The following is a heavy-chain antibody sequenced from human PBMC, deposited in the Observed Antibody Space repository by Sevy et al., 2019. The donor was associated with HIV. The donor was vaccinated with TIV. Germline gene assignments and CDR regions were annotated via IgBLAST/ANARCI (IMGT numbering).Heavy chain of an antibody. CDR2: IKQDGSEK. CDR3: ARALYNWNRPYFDY. Sequence: GGSLRLSCAASGFTFSSYWMSWVRQAPGKGLEWVANIKQDGSEKYYVDSVKGRFTISRDNAKNSLYLQMNSLRAEDTAVYYCARALYNWNRPYFDYWGQGTLVTVSS. V-gene: IGHV3-7*03. CDR1: GFTFSSYW. D-gene: IGHD1-20*01. J-gene: IGHJ4*02.